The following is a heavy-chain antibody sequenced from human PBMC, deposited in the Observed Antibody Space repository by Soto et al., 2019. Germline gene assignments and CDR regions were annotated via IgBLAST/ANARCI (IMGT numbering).Heavy chain of an antibody. CDR2: IYPGDSDT. CDR3: ARTPQYYYGSGSYNPADY. D-gene: IGHD3-10*01. J-gene: IGHJ4*02. Sequence: KISCKGSGYSFTSYWIGWARQMPGKGLEWMGIIYPGDSDTRYSPPFQGQVTISADKSISTAYLQWSSLKASDTAMYYCARTPQYYYGSGSYNPADYWGQGTMVTVSS. V-gene: IGHV5-51*01. CDR1: GYSFTSYW.